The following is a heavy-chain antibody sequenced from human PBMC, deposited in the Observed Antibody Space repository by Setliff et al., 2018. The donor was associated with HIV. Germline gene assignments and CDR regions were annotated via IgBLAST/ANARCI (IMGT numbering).Heavy chain of an antibody. CDR3: AREYCSSTSCYPYDY. J-gene: IGHJ4*02. CDR2: IYHSGST. Sequence: PSETLSLTCAASGYSISSGYYWGWIRQPPGKGLEWIGSIYHSGSTYYNPSLKSRVTISVDTSKNQFSLKLSSVTAADTAVYYCAREYCSSTSCYPYDYWGQGTLVTVSS. CDR1: GYSISSGYY. V-gene: IGHV4-38-2*02. D-gene: IGHD2-2*01.